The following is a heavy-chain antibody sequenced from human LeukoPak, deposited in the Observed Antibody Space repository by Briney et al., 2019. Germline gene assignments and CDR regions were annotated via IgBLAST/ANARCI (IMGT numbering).Heavy chain of an antibody. CDR3: ARSYSGSYLGILDY. Sequence: PSETLSLTCTVSGGSISSYYWSWIRQPPGKGLEWIGYIYYSGSTNYNPSLKSRVTISVDTSKNQFSLKLSSVTAADTAVYYCARSYSGSYLGILDYWGQGTLVTVSS. CDR1: GGSISSYY. V-gene: IGHV4-59*01. CDR2: IYYSGST. D-gene: IGHD1-26*01. J-gene: IGHJ4*02.